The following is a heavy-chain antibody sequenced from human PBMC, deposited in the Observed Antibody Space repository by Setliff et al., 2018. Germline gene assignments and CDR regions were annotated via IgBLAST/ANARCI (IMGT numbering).Heavy chain of an antibody. Sequence: GGSLRLSCAASGFTFNTYWMTWVRQAPGKGLEWVANIKQDGSLIIYYADSVKGRFTISRDNAKNSVYLQMNSLRAEDTAVYYCARDREGDGNYYMDVWGKGTTVTVSS. CDR2: IKQDGSLII. J-gene: IGHJ6*03. V-gene: IGHV3-7*01. CDR1: GFTFNTYW. D-gene: IGHD1-1*01. CDR3: ARDREGDGNYYMDV.